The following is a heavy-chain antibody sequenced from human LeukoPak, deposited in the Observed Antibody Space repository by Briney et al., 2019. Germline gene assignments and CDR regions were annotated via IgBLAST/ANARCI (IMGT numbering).Heavy chain of an antibody. Sequence: PGGSLRLSCAASGFPFSTYNMNWVRQAPGKGLEWVAYITISTTLIYYADSVKGRFTISRDSSKNTLYLQMNSLRAEDTAVYYCAKEAYGDYGPFDYWGQGTLVTVSS. CDR2: ITISTTLI. D-gene: IGHD4-17*01. V-gene: IGHV3-48*01. CDR3: AKEAYGDYGPFDY. CDR1: GFPFSTYN. J-gene: IGHJ4*02.